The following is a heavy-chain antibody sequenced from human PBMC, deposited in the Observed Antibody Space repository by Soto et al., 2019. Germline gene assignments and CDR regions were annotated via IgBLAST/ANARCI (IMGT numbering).Heavy chain of an antibody. V-gene: IGHV1-18*01. CDR2: ISAYNGNT. D-gene: IGHD3-10*01. Sequence: QVQLVQSGAEVKKPGASVKVSCKASGYTFTSYGISWVRQAPGQGLEWMGWISAYNGNTNYAQKRQGRVTMTTDTSTSTAYMELWSLRSDDTAVYYCARDYQVRGVLYYYYGMDVWGQGTTVTVSS. CDR3: ARDYQVRGVLYYYYGMDV. CDR1: GYTFTSYG. J-gene: IGHJ6*02.